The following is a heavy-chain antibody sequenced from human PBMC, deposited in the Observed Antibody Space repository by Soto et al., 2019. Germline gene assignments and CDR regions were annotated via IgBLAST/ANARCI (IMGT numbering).Heavy chain of an antibody. V-gene: IGHV1-18*01. D-gene: IGHD6-19*01. J-gene: IGHJ5*01. CDR1: GYTFSNSG. CDR2: IDTDNGNT. Sequence: GASVKVSSKASGYTFSNSGISSARQAPGQGLEWLGWIDTDNGNTKYSQHLQGRVTLTRDTSATTGYLELTSLRSEDTAVYYCARDSSPPSYSSGWYWFDSWGQGTLVTVSS. CDR3: ARDSSPPSYSSGWYWFDS.